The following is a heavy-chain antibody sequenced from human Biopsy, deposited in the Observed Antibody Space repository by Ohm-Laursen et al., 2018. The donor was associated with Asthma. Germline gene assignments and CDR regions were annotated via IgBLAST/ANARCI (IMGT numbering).Heavy chain of an antibody. CDR3: AKTLHNTNGQGVGGMDV. CDR1: GFTFRAYS. V-gene: IGHV3-21*01. CDR2: ISSSSSYI. D-gene: IGHD1-14*01. J-gene: IGHJ6*02. Sequence: SLRLSCSATGFTFRAYSMSWVRQAPGKGLEWVSSISSSSSYIYYADSVKGRFTISRDNAENSLYLQMSSLRTEDTGVYYCAKTLHNTNGQGVGGMDVWGQGTTVTVSS.